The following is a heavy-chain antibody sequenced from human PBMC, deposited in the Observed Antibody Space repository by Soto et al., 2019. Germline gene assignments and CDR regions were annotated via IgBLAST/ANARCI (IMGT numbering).Heavy chain of an antibody. J-gene: IGHJ5*02. CDR1: GFTFSSYA. V-gene: IGHV3-23*01. Sequence: GGSLRLSCAASGFTFSSYAMSWVRQAPGKGLEWVSAIRGSGDSTYYADSVKGRFTISRDNSKNTLYLQMNSLRAEDTAVYYCAKLDIVVVLASSWFDPWGQGTLVTVSS. D-gene: IGHD2-2*01. CDR2: IRGSGDST. CDR3: AKLDIVVVLASSWFDP.